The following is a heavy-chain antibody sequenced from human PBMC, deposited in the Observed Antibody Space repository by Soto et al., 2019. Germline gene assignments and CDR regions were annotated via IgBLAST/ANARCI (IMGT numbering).Heavy chain of an antibody. Sequence: PGGSLRLSCAASGFTFSSYGMHWVRQAPGKGLEWVAVIWYDGSNKYYADSVKGRFTISRDNSKNTLYLQMNSLRAEDTAVYYCARDRSRSSGYYTKDYYYGMDVWGQGTTVTVSS. D-gene: IGHD3-22*01. V-gene: IGHV3-33*01. J-gene: IGHJ6*02. CDR2: IWYDGSNK. CDR3: ARDRSRSSGYYTKDYYYGMDV. CDR1: GFTFSSYG.